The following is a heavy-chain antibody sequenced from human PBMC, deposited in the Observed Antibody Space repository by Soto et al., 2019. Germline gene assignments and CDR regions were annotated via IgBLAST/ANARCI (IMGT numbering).Heavy chain of an antibody. CDR3: ASPPGGGGY. CDR1: GFTVSNNY. V-gene: IGHV3-53*01. J-gene: IGHJ4*02. CDR2: IYSGGYT. Sequence: EVQLVESGGGLIQPGGSLRLSCAVSGFTVSNNYMSWVRQAPGKGLEGVSVIYSGGYTAYGDSVKGRFTISRDNSKNTPYPQKKTPRPPDPAVYSGASPPGGGGYWGQGTLVTVSS. D-gene: IGHD3-10*01.